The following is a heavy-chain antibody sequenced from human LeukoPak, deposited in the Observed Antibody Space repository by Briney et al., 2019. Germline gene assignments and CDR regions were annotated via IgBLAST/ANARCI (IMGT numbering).Heavy chain of an antibody. J-gene: IGHJ5*02. CDR1: GGTFSSYA. D-gene: IGHD3-10*01. CDR2: IIPIFGTA. Sequence: ASVKVSCKASGGTFSSYAISWVRQAPGQGLEWMGGIIPIFGTANYAQKFQGRVTITADESTSTAYMELSSLRSEDTAVYYCARTDPMVRGVFYWFDPWGQGTLVTVSS. CDR3: ARTDPMVRGVFYWFDP. V-gene: IGHV1-69*13.